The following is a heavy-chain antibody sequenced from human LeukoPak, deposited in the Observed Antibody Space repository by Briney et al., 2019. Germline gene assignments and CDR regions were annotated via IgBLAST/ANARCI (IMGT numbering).Heavy chain of an antibody. CDR1: GFAFSHHN. CDR3: ARKQNRVRGVSDFDY. CDR2: ISSSSNYI. D-gene: IGHD3-10*01. Sequence: GSLRPSCTASGFAFSHHNMNWVRQAPGKGLEWVASISSSSNYIYYSDSVKGRFTISRDNAKNSLFLQMNGLRAEDTAVYYCARKQNRVRGVSDFDYWGQGTLVTVSS. J-gene: IGHJ4*02. V-gene: IGHV3-21*01.